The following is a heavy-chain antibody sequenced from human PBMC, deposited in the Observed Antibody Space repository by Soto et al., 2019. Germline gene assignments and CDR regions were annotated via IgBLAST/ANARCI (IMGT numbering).Heavy chain of an antibody. CDR2: ISYDGSNK. CDR3: AKDRYVGLNGYYDSSGLWDY. J-gene: IGHJ4*02. D-gene: IGHD3-22*01. V-gene: IGHV3-30*18. CDR1: GFTFSSYG. Sequence: QVQLVESGGGVVQPGRSLRLSCAASGFTFSSYGMHWVRQAPGKGLEWVAVISYDGSNKYYADSVKGRFTISRDNSKNTRSLQMNSLRAEDTAVYYCAKDRYVGLNGYYDSSGLWDYWGQGTLVTVSS.